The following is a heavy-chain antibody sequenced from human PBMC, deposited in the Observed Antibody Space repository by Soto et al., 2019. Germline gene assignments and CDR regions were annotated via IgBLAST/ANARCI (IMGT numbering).Heavy chain of an antibody. D-gene: IGHD6-13*01. CDR3: AKDTYRAAADTIDY. CDR1: GFTFSSYG. Sequence: GSLRISCAASGFTFSSYGMHWVRQAPGKGLEWVAVISYDGSNKYYADSVKGRFTISRDNSKNTLYLQMNSLRAADTAVYYCAKDTYRAAADTIDYWGQGNLVTVSS. J-gene: IGHJ4*02. V-gene: IGHV3-30*18. CDR2: ISYDGSNK.